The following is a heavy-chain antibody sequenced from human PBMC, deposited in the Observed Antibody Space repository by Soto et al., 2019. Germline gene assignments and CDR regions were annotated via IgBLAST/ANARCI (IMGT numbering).Heavy chain of an antibody. J-gene: IGHJ4*02. CDR3: AKEIFAAAYAATSALDL. D-gene: IGHD2-8*01. CDR1: GFTFSSHA. Sequence: PGGSPRLSCAASGFTFSSHAMGWLRQAPGTGPEWVAFVDGSGGDTSYADSVKGRFTISRDNSDNSLFLHMNSLRAEDTGRYFCAKEIFAAAYAATSALDLWGQGTLVTVSS. CDR2: VDGSGGDT. V-gene: IGHV3-23*01.